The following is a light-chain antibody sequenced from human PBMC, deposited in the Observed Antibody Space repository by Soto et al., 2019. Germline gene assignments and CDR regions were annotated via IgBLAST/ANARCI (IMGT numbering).Light chain of an antibody. Sequence: IVLKQSPGTLSLSPGERATLSCRASQILSNNFLAWYQQRLGQAPRLLVYGASTRATGIPARFRGSGSGTEFTLTISSLQSEDFAVYYCQQYNNWLTFGGGAKVDIK. J-gene: IGKJ4*01. CDR1: QILSNN. CDR3: QQYNNWLT. CDR2: GAS. V-gene: IGKV3-15*01.